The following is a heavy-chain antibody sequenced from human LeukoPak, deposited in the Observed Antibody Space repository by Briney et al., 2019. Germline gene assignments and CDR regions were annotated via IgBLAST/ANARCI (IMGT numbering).Heavy chain of an antibody. CDR3: ATETNGRHYGY. J-gene: IGHJ4*02. D-gene: IGHD1-14*01. V-gene: IGHV3-21*06. CDR2: IGPTGSDR. CDR1: GLTFSTSG. Sequence: GGSLRLSCTASGLTFSTSGFNWVRQAPGKGLEWVASIGPTGSDRYHADSIKGRFTISRDNANNFLYLQMNSLRAEDTAVYYYATETNGRHYGYWGQGTLLTVSS.